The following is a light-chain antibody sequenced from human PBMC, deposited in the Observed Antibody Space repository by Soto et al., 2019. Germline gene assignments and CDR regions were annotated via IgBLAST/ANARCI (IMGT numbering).Light chain of an antibody. CDR3: ETWDDNAWV. CDR1: SGHSGYI. J-gene: IGLJ3*02. V-gene: IGLV4-60*02. CDR2: LEGSGSY. Sequence: QPVLTQSSSASASLGSSVKLTCTLSSGHSGYIIAWHQQQPGKAPRYLMKLEGSGSYNKGSGVPDRFSGSSSGADRYLTMSNLQFEDDADYYCETWDDNAWVFGGGTKLTVL.